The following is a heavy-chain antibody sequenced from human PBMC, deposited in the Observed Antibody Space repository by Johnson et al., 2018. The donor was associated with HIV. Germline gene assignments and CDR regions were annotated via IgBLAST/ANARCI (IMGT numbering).Heavy chain of an antibody. D-gene: IGHD2-21*02. CDR2: ISYDGSNK. CDR3: ASGVTPRAPLRI. J-gene: IGHJ3*02. V-gene: IGHV3-30*04. Sequence: QVQLVESGGGVARPGRSLRLSCAASGFTFSNYAMHWVRQAPGKGLEWVAVISYDGSNKYYADSVKGRFTISRDNSKNTLYLQMNSLRAEDTAVNYCASGVTPRAPLRIWGQGTMVTVSS. CDR1: GFTFSNYA.